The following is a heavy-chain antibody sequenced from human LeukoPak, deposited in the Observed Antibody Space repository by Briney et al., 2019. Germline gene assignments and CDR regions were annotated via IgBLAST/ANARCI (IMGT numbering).Heavy chain of an antibody. CDR1: GGSISSGSHY. CDR3: AGEVGGSWFDP. D-gene: IGHD1-26*01. CDR2: IYSSGNT. V-gene: IGHV4-61*02. Sequence: SETLSLTCTVSGGSISSGSHYWSWIRQPAGKGLEWIGRIYSSGNTNYNPSLKSRVTISLDTSKNQFSLNLSSVTAADTAVYYCAGEVGGSWFDPWGLRTLVTVSS. J-gene: IGHJ5*02.